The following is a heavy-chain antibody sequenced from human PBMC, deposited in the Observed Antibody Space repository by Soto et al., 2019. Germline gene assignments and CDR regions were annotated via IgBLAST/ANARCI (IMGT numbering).Heavy chain of an antibody. Sequence: QVQLVQSGAEVKKPGASVKVSCKASGYTFTSYGINWLRQAPGQGLEWVGWISAHNGNTKYAQNLQGRVTMTTDTSTSTAYMEMGSLRSDDTAVYYCARADSCSGGSCYPGATDYWGQGTLVTVSS. J-gene: IGHJ4*02. CDR2: ISAHNGNT. CDR1: GYTFTSYG. CDR3: ARADSCSGGSCYPGATDY. D-gene: IGHD2-15*01. V-gene: IGHV1-18*01.